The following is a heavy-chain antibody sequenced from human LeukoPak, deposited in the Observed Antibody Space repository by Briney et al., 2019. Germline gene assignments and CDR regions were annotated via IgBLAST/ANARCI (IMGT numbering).Heavy chain of an antibody. J-gene: IGHJ5*02. CDR3: ARRPTYYYDSSGYYYMRYNWFDP. V-gene: IGHV4-31*03. CDR2: IYYSGST. Sequence: SETLSLTCTVSGGSISSGGYYWSWIRQHPGKGLEWIGYIYYSGSTYYNPSLKSRVTISVDTSKNQFSLKLSSVTAADTAVYYCARRPTYYYDSSGYYYMRYNWFDPWGQGTLVTVSS. D-gene: IGHD3-22*01. CDR1: GGSISSGGYY.